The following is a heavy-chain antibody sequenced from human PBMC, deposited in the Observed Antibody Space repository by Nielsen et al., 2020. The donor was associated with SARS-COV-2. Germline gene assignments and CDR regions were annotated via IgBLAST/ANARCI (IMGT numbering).Heavy chain of an antibody. Sequence: GESLKISCAASGFTFNIYAMAWVRRAPGRGLQWVTGVSASGGSTYYTDSVKGRFSISRDNSKNTLFLQMHSLRVEDTAVYYCARDLGRRRVFCPQYWGQGTLVTVSS. D-gene: IGHD3-9*01. CDR2: VSASGGST. CDR3: ARDLGRRRVFCPQY. CDR1: GFTFNIYA. J-gene: IGHJ4*02. V-gene: IGHV3-23*01.